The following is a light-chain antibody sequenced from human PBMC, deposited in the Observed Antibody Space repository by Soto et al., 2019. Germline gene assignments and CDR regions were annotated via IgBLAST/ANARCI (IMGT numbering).Light chain of an antibody. V-gene: IGKV1-39*01. J-gene: IGKJ1*01. CDR1: HNITNY. Sequence: DIQMTQSPSSLYASVGDRVTITCRASHNITNYLNWYQQKSGTAPTLLIYAASNLQDGVPSRFTGSASGTDFTLTISSLQPEDFATYYCQQSYSTPCAFGQGTKVELK. CDR3: QQSYSTPCA. CDR2: AAS.